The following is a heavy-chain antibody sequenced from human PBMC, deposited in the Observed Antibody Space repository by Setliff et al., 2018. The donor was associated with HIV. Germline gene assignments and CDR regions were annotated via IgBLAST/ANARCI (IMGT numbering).Heavy chain of an antibody. V-gene: IGHV4-61*02. CDR2: IYTSGST. J-gene: IGHJ4*02. Sequence: PSETLSLTCTVSGGSISSGSYYWSWIQQPAGKGLEWIGRIYTSGSTNYNPSLKSRVTISVDTSKNQFSLKLSSVTAADTAVYYCARELEDTMVRGVIGLGHGYWGQGTLVTVSS. CDR3: ARELEDTMVRGVIGLGHGY. CDR1: GGSISSGSYY. D-gene: IGHD3-10*01.